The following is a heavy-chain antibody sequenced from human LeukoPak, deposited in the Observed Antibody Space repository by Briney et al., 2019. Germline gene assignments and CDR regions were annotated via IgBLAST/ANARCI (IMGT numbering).Heavy chain of an antibody. CDR2: IYYSGST. J-gene: IGHJ4*02. CDR3: ARVEGGRYPLFDY. V-gene: IGHV4-39*07. CDR1: GGSISSSSYY. Sequence: SETLSLTCTVSGGSISSSSYYWGWIRQPPGKGLEWIGSIYYSGSTYYNPSLKSRVTISVDTSKNQFSLKLSSVTAADTAVYYCARVEGGRYPLFDYWGQGTLVTVSS. D-gene: IGHD2-15*01.